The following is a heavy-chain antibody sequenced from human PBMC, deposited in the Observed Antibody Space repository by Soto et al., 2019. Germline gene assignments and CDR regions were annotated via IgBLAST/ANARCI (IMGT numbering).Heavy chain of an antibody. Sequence: QVRLVESGGGVVQPGRSLRLSCAASGFTFSGYGMHWVRQAPGKGLEWVAVISYDGSNKYYADSVKGRFTISRDNSKNTLYLQMNSLRAEDTAVYYCATQYSSSSFGDYWGQGTLVTVSS. CDR2: ISYDGSNK. D-gene: IGHD6-6*01. V-gene: IGHV3-30*03. CDR3: ATQYSSSSFGDY. CDR1: GFTFSGYG. J-gene: IGHJ4*02.